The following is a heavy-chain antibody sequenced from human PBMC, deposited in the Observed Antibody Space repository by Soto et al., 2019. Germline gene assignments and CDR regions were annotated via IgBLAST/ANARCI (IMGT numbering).Heavy chain of an antibody. Sequence: SETLSLTCTLSGGSISRGGYYWNWIRQHPGKGLEWIGYIYYSGSTYYNPSLKSRVTISVDTSKNQFSLKLSSVTAADTAVYYCARDRGLFCGSPSCYSWIVFWGQGILVTVSS. CDR3: ARDRGLFCGSPSCYSWIVF. D-gene: IGHD2-2*01. V-gene: IGHV4-31*03. CDR2: IYYSGST. CDR1: GGSISRGGYY. J-gene: IGHJ5*01.